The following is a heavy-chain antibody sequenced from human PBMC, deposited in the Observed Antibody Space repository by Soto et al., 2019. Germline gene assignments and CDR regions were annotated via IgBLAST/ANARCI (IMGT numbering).Heavy chain of an antibody. CDR3: TGEVASGY. V-gene: IGHV3-30*03. D-gene: IGHD2-8*02. CDR2: ISRDGGTK. Sequence: QVQLVESGGGVVQPGRSLRLSCAVSGFTVSTYGMHWVRQAPGKGLEWVAVISRDGGTKFYADSVKGRFTISKDNSRNTLFLETNSLSSDDMAVYYCTGEVASGYWGQGTLVTVS. J-gene: IGHJ4*02. CDR1: GFTVSTYG.